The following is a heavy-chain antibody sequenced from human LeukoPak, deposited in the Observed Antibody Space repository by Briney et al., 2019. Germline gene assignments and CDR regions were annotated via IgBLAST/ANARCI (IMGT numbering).Heavy chain of an antibody. CDR3: ARDFDYGGNHDAFDI. CDR2: IYYSGST. Sequence: PSETLSLTCTVSGGSISSSSYYWGWIRQPPGKGLEWIGSIYYSGSTYYNPSLKSRVTISVDTSKNQFSLKLSSVTAEDTAVHYCARDFDYGGNHDAFDIWGQGTMVTVSS. D-gene: IGHD4-23*01. CDR1: GGSISSSSYY. J-gene: IGHJ3*02. V-gene: IGHV4-39*07.